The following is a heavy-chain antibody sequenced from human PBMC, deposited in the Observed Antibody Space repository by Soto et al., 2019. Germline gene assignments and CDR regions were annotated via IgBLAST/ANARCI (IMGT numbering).Heavy chain of an antibody. V-gene: IGHV3-23*01. CDR2: TGITGRTT. CDR1: GFTFSGYA. J-gene: IGHJ4*02. Sequence: GGSLRLSCAAAGFTFSGYAMTWVRQAPGKGLEWVSTTGITGRTTYYADSVKGRFTVSRDNSKNTLDLQMSSLRAEDTAVYYCATVHNTSRPSDHWGQGTLVTVSS. CDR3: ATVHNTSRPSDH. D-gene: IGHD1-20*01.